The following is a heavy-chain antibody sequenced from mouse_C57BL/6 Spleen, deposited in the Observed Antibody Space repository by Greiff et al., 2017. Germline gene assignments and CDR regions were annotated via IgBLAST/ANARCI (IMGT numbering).Heavy chain of an antibody. D-gene: IGHD1-1*01. Sequence: QVQLKQPGTELVKPGASVKLSCKASGYTFTSYWMHWVKQRPGQGLEWIGNINPSNGGTNYNEKFKSKATLTVDKSSSTAYMQLSSLTSEDSAVYYCARTGDYYGSSYDYFDDWGQGTTLTVSS. J-gene: IGHJ2*01. CDR2: INPSNGGT. CDR1: GYTFTSYW. V-gene: IGHV1-53*01. CDR3: ARTGDYYGSSYDYFDD.